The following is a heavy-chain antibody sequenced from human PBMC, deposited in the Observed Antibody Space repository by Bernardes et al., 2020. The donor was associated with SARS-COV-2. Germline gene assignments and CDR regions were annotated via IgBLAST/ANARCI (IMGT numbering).Heavy chain of an antibody. CDR3: ARAAPPVYYDDSGPFDY. CDR2: ISSSGSTI. Sequence: GGSLRLSCAASGFTFSNYEMNWACQTPGKGLEWVSYISSSGSTIYYADSVKGRFTISSDNAKNSLYLQMNSLRAEDTAVYYCARAAPPVYYDDSGPFDYWGQGTLVTVSS. V-gene: IGHV3-48*03. CDR1: GFTFSNYE. D-gene: IGHD3-22*01. J-gene: IGHJ4*01.